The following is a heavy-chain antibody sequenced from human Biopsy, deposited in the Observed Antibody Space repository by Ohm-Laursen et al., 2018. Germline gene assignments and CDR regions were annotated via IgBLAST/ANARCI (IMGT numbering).Heavy chain of an antibody. CDR3: ARASMIRGVMDVDY. V-gene: IGHV1-2*02. J-gene: IGHJ4*02. D-gene: IGHD3-10*01. CDR1: GYTFTGHY. Sequence: GASVKVSCKASGYTFTGHYMHWVRQAPGQGLEWMGWINPNGGDTNYAQKFQGRVTMTTDTSVSTAYMELSGLTFDDAAVYYCARASMIRGVMDVDYWGQGTLVIVSS. CDR2: INPNGGDT.